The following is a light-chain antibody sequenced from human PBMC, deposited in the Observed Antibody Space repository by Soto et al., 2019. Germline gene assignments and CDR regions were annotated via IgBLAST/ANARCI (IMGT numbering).Light chain of an antibody. Sequence: FQMTQSPSSLSSSIGDTVTLTCRASQGFTNYLAWYQQKPGKAPKLLIYDASSLESGVPSRFSGSGSGTEFTLTISSLQPDDFATYYCQQYNSYSGTFGQGSKVDIK. CDR3: QQYNSYSGT. CDR2: DAS. J-gene: IGKJ1*01. V-gene: IGKV1-5*01. CDR1: QGFTNY.